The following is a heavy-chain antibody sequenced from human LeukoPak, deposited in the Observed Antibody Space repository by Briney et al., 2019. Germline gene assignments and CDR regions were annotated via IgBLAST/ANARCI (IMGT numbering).Heavy chain of an antibody. Sequence: SETLSPTCTASVGSISGYYWSWIRQSPGKGLEWIGYIHYTGSSNYSPSLKSRVTISVDTSKNQFSLRLTSVTAADTAVYYCARFSSIAAAFDYWGLGTLVTVSS. V-gene: IGHV4-59*12. CDR1: VGSISGYY. CDR3: ARFSSIAAAFDY. J-gene: IGHJ4*02. D-gene: IGHD6-13*01. CDR2: IHYTGSS.